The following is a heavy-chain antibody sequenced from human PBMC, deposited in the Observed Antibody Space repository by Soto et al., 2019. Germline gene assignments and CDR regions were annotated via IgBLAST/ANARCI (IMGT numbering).Heavy chain of an antibody. J-gene: IGHJ4*02. CDR1: GASISNGKW. V-gene: IGHV4-4*02. D-gene: IGHD2-21*01. CDR2: ISHSGSP. Sequence: QVPLQESGPGLVKPSETLTLTCVVSGASISNGKWWSWVRQPPGKGLEWIGEISHSGSPNYNPPLRIRFTIEVDKSKNQFYLKFSVTAADTAMYYCTRDGDYGYSLAYWGQGTLVTVSS. CDR3: TRDGDYGYSLAY.